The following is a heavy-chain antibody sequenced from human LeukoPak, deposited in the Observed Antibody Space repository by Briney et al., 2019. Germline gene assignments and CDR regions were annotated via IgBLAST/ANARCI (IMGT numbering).Heavy chain of an antibody. D-gene: IGHD3-9*01. CDR1: GFTFSSYA. Sequence: PGGSLRLSCAASGFTFSSYAMSWVRQAPGKGLEWVSAISGSGGSTYYADSVEGRFTISRDNSKNTLYLQMNSLRAEDTAVYYCAKDQILTGYYRPDYHYGMDVWGQGTTVTVSS. V-gene: IGHV3-23*01. CDR3: AKDQILTGYYRPDYHYGMDV. CDR2: ISGSGGST. J-gene: IGHJ6*02.